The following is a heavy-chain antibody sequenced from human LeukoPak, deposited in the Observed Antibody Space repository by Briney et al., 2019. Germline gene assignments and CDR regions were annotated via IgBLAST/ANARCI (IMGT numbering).Heavy chain of an antibody. CDR3: ARLLGTYYDFWSGFYWFDP. CDR2: IYYSGST. D-gene: IGHD3-3*01. J-gene: IGHJ5*02. Sequence: PSETLSLTCTVCGGSISISSYYWGWIRQPPGKGLEWIGSIYYSGSTYYNPSLKSRVTISVDTSKNQFSLKLSSVTAADTAVYYCARLLGTYYDFWSGFYWFDPWGQGTLVTVSS. CDR1: GGSISISSYY. V-gene: IGHV4-39*01.